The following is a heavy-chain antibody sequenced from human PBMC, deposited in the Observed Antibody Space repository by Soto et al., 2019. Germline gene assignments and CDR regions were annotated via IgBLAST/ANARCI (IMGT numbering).Heavy chain of an antibody. D-gene: IGHD2-21*02. CDR2: VHYSGNA. CDR3: ARVNVTLDF. V-gene: IGHV4-39*01. J-gene: IGHJ4*02. Sequence: SETLSLTCTVASDSINSYNPFWAWIRQPPGKGLEWIASVHYSGNAYYNPSLTTRVTISRDTSKNRVSLELRSVTAADTAVYYCARVNVTLDFWGQGTLVTVS. CDR1: SDSINSYNPF.